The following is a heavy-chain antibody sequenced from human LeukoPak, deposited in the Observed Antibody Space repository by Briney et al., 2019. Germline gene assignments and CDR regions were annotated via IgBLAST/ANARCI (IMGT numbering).Heavy chain of an antibody. D-gene: IGHD3-9*01. CDR2: IYYSGST. CDR3: ARSPFLTGRIDY. Sequence: PSETLSLTCTVSGGSISSSSYYWGWIRQPPGKGLEWIGYIYYSGSTNYNPSLKSRVTISVDTSKNQFSLKLSSVTAADTAVYYCARSPFLTGRIDYWGQGTLVTVSS. CDR1: GGSISSSSYY. V-gene: IGHV4-61*05. J-gene: IGHJ4*02.